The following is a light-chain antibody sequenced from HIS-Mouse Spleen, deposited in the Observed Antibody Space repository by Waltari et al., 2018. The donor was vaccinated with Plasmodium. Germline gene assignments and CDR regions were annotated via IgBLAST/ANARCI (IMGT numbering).Light chain of an antibody. V-gene: IGLV3-9*01. CDR1: NIGRKN. J-gene: IGLJ3*02. Sequence: SYELTQPLSVSVALGPTARLTCGGNNIGRKNVHWYQQKPGQAPVLVIYRDSNRPSGIPGRFSGSNSGNTATLTISRAQAGDEADYYCQVWDSSTVFGGGTKLTVL. CDR2: RDS. CDR3: QVWDSSTV.